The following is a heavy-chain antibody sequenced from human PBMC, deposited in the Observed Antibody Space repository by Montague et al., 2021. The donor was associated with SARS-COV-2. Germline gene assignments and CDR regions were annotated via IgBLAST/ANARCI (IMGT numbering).Heavy chain of an antibody. V-gene: IGHV4-4*02. CDR3: ARDADIDVFGSYFDD. J-gene: IGHJ4*02. Sequence: SETLSLTCTVSGASVTSPNWWSWVRQPPGKGLEWIGEINHRGTINYNPSLKSRVTISFDKSKNNFFLRLSSVTAADTAIYFCARDADIDVFGSYFDDWGQGTLVTVTS. CDR2: INHRGTI. CDR1: GASVTSPNW. D-gene: IGHD5-12*01.